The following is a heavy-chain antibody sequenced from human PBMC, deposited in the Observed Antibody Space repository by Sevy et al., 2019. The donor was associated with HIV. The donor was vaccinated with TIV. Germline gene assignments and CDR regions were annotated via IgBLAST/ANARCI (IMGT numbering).Heavy chain of an antibody. D-gene: IGHD6-25*01. CDR3: AKSMCGFDAFDI. J-gene: IGHJ3*02. CDR2: ISGSGVRT. V-gene: IGHV3-23*01. Sequence: GGSLRLSCAASGFTFSSYDMSWVRQAPGKGLEWVSVISGSGVRTYYADSVKGRFTISRDISKNTLYLQLNSLRAEDTAGYYCAKSMCGFDAFDIWGQGTMVTVSS. CDR1: GFTFSSYD.